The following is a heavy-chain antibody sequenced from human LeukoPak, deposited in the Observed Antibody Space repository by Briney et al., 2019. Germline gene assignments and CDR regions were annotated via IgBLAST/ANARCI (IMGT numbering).Heavy chain of an antibody. CDR1: GGSISSGGYS. V-gene: IGHV4-30-2*01. Sequence: SQTLSLTCAVSGGSISSGGYSWSWIRQPPGKGLEWIGYIYHSGSTYYNPSLKSRVTISVDRSKNQFSLKLSSVTAADTAVYYCARAIYDGDYAEAGWLDPWGQGTLVTVSS. D-gene: IGHD4-17*01. CDR2: IYHSGST. J-gene: IGHJ5*02. CDR3: ARAIYDGDYAEAGWLDP.